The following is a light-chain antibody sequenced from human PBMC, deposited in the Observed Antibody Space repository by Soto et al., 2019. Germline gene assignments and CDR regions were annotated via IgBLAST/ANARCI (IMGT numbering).Light chain of an antibody. J-gene: IGLJ1*01. CDR1: SSDVGGYDY. Sequence: QSALTQPASVSGSPGQSITISCTGTSSDVGGYDYVSWYQQHPGKAPKLMICDVSNRPSGVSNRFSGSKSGNTASLTISGLQAEDEADYYCISYTSSNTDVFGTGTKLTVL. CDR3: ISYTSSNTDV. CDR2: DVS. V-gene: IGLV2-14*03.